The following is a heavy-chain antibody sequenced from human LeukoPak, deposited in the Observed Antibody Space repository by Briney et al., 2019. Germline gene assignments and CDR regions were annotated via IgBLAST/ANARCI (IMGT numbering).Heavy chain of an antibody. V-gene: IGHV3-23*01. CDR2: ISAGSSST. D-gene: IGHD2-15*01. J-gene: IGHJ4*02. CDR3: ALGGGYCSGGACYSIFDY. Sequence: GGSLRLSCAASGLTFSTYAMGWVRQAPGKGLEWVSAISAGSSSTYYADSVKGRFTISRDNSKNTLYLQMNSLRTEDTAVYYCALGGGYCSGGACYSIFDYWGQGTLVTVSS. CDR1: GLTFSTYA.